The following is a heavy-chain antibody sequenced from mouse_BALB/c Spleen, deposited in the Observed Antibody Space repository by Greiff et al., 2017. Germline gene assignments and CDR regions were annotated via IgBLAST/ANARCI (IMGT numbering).Heavy chain of an antibody. CDR2: IDPENGDT. J-gene: IGHJ2*01. D-gene: IGHD2-1*01. V-gene: IGHV14-4*02. Sequence: VQLKESGAELVRSGASVKLSCTASGFNIKDYYMHWVKQRPEQGLEWIGWIDPENGDTEYAPKFQGKATMTADTSSNTAYLQLSSLTSEDTAVYYCNALYYGNYDYWGQGTTLTVSS. CDR1: GFNIKDYY. CDR3: NALYYGNYDY.